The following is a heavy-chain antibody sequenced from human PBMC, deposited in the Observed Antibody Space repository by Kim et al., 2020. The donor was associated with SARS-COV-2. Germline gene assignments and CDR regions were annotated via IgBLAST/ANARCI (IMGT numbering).Heavy chain of an antibody. CDR1: GFTFSDYY. CDR2: ISSSGSTI. V-gene: IGHV3-11*01. J-gene: IGHJ6*03. Sequence: GGSLRLSCAASGFTFSDYYMSWIRQAPGKGLEWVSYISSSGSTIYYADSVKGRFTISRDNAKNSLYLQMNSLRAEDTAVYYCARPLEAAADDATTYYYYYYLDVWGKGTTVTVSS. D-gene: IGHD6-13*01. CDR3: ARPLEAAADDATTYYYYYYLDV.